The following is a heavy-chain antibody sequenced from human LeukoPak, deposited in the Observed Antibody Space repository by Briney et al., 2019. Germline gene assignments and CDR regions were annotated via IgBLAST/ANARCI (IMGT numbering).Heavy chain of an antibody. CDR1: GFTLSNYD. J-gene: IGHJ5*02. D-gene: IGHD2-2*01. CDR3: ARADCSSSTCYLRRSWFDP. CDR2: ISTSSRYI. V-gene: IGHV3-21*01. Sequence: GGSLRLVCAASGFTLSNYDMNWVRQAPGKGLEWVSSISTSSRYIYYKDSVRGRFTISRDDARNSLYLEMNSLRAEDTAVYYCARADCSSSTCYLRRSWFDPWRQGTLVTVSS.